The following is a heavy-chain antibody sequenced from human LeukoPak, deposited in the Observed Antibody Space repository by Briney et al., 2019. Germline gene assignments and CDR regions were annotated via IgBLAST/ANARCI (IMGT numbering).Heavy chain of an antibody. CDR3: ARDVGIAVAGTSHYSYGMDV. CDR1: GGSFSSGSYY. J-gene: IGHJ6*04. Sequence: SGTLSLTCTVSGGSFSSGSYYWGWDRQPPGRGLEWIGYIYYSGSTNDNPSLKSRVTISVDPSKNQFSLRLSSVTAADTAVYYCARDVGIAVAGTSHYSYGMDVWGKGTTVTVSS. CDR2: IYYSGST. D-gene: IGHD6-19*01. V-gene: IGHV4-61*01.